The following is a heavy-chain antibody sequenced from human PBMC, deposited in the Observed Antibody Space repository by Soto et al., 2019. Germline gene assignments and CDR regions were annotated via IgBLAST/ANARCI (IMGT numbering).Heavy chain of an antibody. CDR1: DGYISSYD. V-gene: IGHV4-59*08. CDR3: ARHYPIGNNWNYFDY. CDR2: IFYTGST. Sequence: SETLSLTCTVSDGYISSYDWGWIRQPPGKGLEWIGYIFYTGSTNYNPSLKSRVTISVDTSKNQFSLKLSSVTAADTAVYYCARHYPIGNNWNYFDYWGQGTLVTVSS. J-gene: IGHJ4*02. D-gene: IGHD1-1*01.